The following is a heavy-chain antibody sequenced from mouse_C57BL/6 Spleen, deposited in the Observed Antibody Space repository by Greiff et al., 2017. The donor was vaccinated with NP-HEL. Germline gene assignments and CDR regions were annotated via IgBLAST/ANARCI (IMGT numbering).Heavy chain of an antibody. V-gene: IGHV1-15*01. J-gene: IGHJ1*03. CDR1: GYTFTDYE. CDR2: IDPETGGT. CDR3: TSYGSSSYWYFDG. Sequence: VQLQQSGAELVRPGASVTLSCKASGYTFTDYEMHWVKQTPVHGLEWIGAIDPETGGTAYNQKFKGKAILTADKSSSTAYMELRSLTSEDSAVYYCTSYGSSSYWYFDGWGTGTTVTVSS. D-gene: IGHD1-1*01.